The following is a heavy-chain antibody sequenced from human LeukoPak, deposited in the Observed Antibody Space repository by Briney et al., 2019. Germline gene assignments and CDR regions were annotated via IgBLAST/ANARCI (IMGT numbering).Heavy chain of an antibody. CDR2: FYYSGST. D-gene: IGHD2-2*02. CDR1: GGSVSSYS. J-gene: IGHJ4*02. CDR3: ARTRSQAISAQYFDY. V-gene: IGHV4-59*08. Sequence: SETLSLTCTVSGGSVSSYSWSWIRQPPGMGLEWIGYFYYSGSTNYNPSLKSRVTISVDTSKSQFSLNLTSVTAADTAVYYCARTRSQAISAQYFDYWGQGTLVTVSS.